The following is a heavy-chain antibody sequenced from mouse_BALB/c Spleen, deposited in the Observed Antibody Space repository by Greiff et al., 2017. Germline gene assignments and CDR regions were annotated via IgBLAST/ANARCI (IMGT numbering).Heavy chain of an antibody. CDR1: GYAFTSYN. Sequence: VQLQQSGPELVKPGASVKVSCKASGYAFTSYNMYWVKQSHGKSLEWIGYIDPYNGGTSYNQKFKGKATLTVDKSSSTAYMHLNSLTSEDSAVYYCARVYYDYGGGAMDYWGQVTSVTVSS. J-gene: IGHJ4*01. V-gene: IGHV1S135*01. CDR2: IDPYNGGT. D-gene: IGHD2-4*01. CDR3: ARVYYDYGGGAMDY.